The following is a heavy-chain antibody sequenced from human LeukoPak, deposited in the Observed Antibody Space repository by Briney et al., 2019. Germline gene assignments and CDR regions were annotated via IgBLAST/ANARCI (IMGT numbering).Heavy chain of an antibody. CDR3: ATSYSDIVATIGRRPGYYGMDV. V-gene: IGHV1-69*04. CDR2: IIPILGIA. D-gene: IGHD5-12*01. J-gene: IGHJ6*02. CDR1: GGTYSSYA. Sequence: ASVKVSFKASGGTYSSYAISWVRQAPGQGLEWMGRIIPILGIANYAQKFQGRVTVTADKSTSTAYMELSSLISEDTAVYYCATSYSDIVATIGRRPGYYGMDVWGQGTTVTVSS.